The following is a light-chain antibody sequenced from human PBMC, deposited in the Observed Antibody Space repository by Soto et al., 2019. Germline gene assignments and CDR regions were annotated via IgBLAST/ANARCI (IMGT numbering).Light chain of an antibody. J-gene: IGKJ1*01. CDR3: QQLNSYPPGT. CDR1: QGISSY. Sequence: DIQLTQSPSFRSASVGDRVTITCRASQGISSYLAWYQQKPGKAPKLLIYAASTLQSGVPSRFSGSGSGTEFTLTISSLQPEDFATYYCQQLNSYPPGTFGQGTKVEIK. CDR2: AAS. V-gene: IGKV1-9*01.